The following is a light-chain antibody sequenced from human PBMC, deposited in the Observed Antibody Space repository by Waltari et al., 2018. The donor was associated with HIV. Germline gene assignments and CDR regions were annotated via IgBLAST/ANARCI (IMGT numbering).Light chain of an antibody. Sequence: QSALAQPASMSGSPGQSVTISCAGRHSDIGTFDFVSWYQQLPGKAPKLLLYRVTFRLSGVPSRFSASKSANTASLTISDLQTEDEAHYYCSSYTITNTWVFGGGTLLTVL. CDR3: SSYTITNTWV. CDR1: HSDIGTFDF. J-gene: IGLJ3*02. V-gene: IGLV2-14*01. CDR2: RVT.